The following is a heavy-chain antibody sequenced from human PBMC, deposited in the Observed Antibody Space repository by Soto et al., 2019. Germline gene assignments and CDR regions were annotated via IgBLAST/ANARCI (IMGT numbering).Heavy chain of an antibody. CDR1: GGSISSYY. Sequence: QVQLQESGPGLVKPSETLSLTCTVSGGSISSYYWSWIRQPPGKGLEWIGYIFYSGSTNYNPSLNXRVTIAVDTSKNQFSLKLSSVTAADTAVYYCARRYGSAFDIWGHGTMVTVSS. D-gene: IGHD4-17*01. CDR3: ARRYGSAFDI. V-gene: IGHV4-59*01. CDR2: IFYSGST. J-gene: IGHJ3*02.